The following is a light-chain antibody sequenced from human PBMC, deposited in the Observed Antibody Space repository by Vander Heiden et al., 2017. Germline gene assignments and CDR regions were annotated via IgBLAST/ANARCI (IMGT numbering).Light chain of an antibody. CDR3: QQYYSTPWT. J-gene: IGKJ1*01. CDR1: QSVLYSSNNKNY. V-gene: IGKV4-1*01. CDR2: WAS. Sequence: DIVMTQSPDPLPVSLGERATITRKSSQSVLYSSNNKNYLAWYQQKPRQPPKLLIYWASTRESGVPDRFSGSGSGTDFTLTISSLQAEDVAVYYCQQYYSTPWTFGQGTNVEIK.